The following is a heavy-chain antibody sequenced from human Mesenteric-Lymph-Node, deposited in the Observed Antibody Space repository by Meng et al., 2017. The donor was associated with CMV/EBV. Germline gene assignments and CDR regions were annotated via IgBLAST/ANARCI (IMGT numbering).Heavy chain of an antibody. CDR2: IRYDGTNK. Sequence: GESLKISCAASGFSFSSYAMHWVRQAPGKGLEWVSFIRYDGTNKYYADSVKGRFTISRDSSKNTVYLQMNSLRVEDTAVYYCVREVWQLGYYHIMDVWGQGTTVTVSS. V-gene: IGHV3-30*02. D-gene: IGHD6-6*01. J-gene: IGHJ6*02. CDR3: VREVWQLGYYHIMDV. CDR1: GFSFSSYA.